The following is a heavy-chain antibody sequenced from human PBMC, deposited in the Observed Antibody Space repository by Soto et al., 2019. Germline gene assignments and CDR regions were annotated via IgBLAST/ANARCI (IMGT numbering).Heavy chain of an antibody. V-gene: IGHV4-59*01. CDR1: GGSISSYY. D-gene: IGHD1-26*01. CDR2: IYYSGST. CDR3: ARDSESYFDY. J-gene: IGHJ4*02. Sequence: QVQLQESGPGLVKPSETLSLTCTVSGGSISSYYWSWIRQPPGKGLEWIAYIYYSGSTNYNPSLKSRVTLSVDTSKNPFSLTLSSVTAADTAVYSCARDSESYFDYSGQGTLVTVSS.